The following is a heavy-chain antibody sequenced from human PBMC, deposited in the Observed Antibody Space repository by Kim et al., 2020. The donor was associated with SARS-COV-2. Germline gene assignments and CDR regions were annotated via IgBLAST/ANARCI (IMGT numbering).Heavy chain of an antibody. D-gene: IGHD6-25*01. CDR3: AGGSGYNWFDP. Sequence: SYAQKFQGRITMTRDTATSTVYMALSSLRSEDTAVYYCAGGSGYNWFDPWGQGTLVTVSS. V-gene: IGHV1-46*01. J-gene: IGHJ5*02.